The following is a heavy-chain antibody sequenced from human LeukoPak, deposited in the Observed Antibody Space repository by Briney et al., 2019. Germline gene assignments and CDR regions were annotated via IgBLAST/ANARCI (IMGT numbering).Heavy chain of an antibody. Sequence: GGSLRLSCAASGFTFSDYYTSWIRQAPGKGLEWVSYISGTSTYTNYADSVKGRFTISRDNAKNSLYLQMNSLRAEDAAVYYCARDISYCGGDCAPYYFDYWGQGTLVTVSS. CDR2: ISGTSTYT. J-gene: IGHJ4*02. D-gene: IGHD2-21*02. CDR3: ARDISYCGGDCAPYYFDY. V-gene: IGHV3-11*05. CDR1: GFTFSDYY.